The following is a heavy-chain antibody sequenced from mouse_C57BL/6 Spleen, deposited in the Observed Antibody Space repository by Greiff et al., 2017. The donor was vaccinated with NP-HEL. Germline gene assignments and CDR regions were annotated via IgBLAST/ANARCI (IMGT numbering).Heavy chain of an antibody. V-gene: IGHV1-64*01. CDR3: ARLSYDYGAMDY. D-gene: IGHD2-4*01. CDR1: GYTFTSYW. J-gene: IGHJ4*01. CDR2: IHPNSGST. Sequence: QVQLQQPGAELVKPGASVKLSCKASGYTFTSYWMHWVKQRPGQGLEWIGMIHPNSGSTNYNEKFKSKATLTVDKSSSTAYMQLSSLTSEDSAVYYCARLSYDYGAMDYWGQGTSVTVSS.